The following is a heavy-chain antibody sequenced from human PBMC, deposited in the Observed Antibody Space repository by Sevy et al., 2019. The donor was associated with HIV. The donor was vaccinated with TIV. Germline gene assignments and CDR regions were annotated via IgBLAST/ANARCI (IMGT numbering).Heavy chain of an antibody. CDR2: IIPIFGTA. Sequence: SVKVSCKASGGTFSSYAISWVRQAPGQGLEWMGGIIPIFGTANYAQKFQGRVTITADESTSTAYMELSSLRSEDTAVYYCARGTVYDFWSGYYPHYYYGMDVWGQGTTVTVSS. CDR1: GGTFSSYA. D-gene: IGHD3-3*01. V-gene: IGHV1-69*13. CDR3: ARGTVYDFWSGYYPHYYYGMDV. J-gene: IGHJ6*02.